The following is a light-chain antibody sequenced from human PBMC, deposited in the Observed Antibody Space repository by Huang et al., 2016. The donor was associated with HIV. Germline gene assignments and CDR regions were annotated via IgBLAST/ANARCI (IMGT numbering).Light chain of an antibody. Sequence: ERVMTQSPVTLSVSPGERATFFCRASQSISSKLAWYQQKPGPAPRLLIYGASTRATGIPARFSGSGSGTEFALTISSLQSEDFAVYYCQQYNNWPFTFGPGTRVDIK. V-gene: IGKV3-15*01. CDR3: QQYNNWPFT. CDR1: QSISSK. J-gene: IGKJ3*01. CDR2: GAS.